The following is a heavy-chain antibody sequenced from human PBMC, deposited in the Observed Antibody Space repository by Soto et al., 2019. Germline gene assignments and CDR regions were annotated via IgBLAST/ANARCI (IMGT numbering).Heavy chain of an antibody. D-gene: IGHD5-12*01. J-gene: IGHJ6*02. V-gene: IGHV1-69*13. Sequence: GASVKVSCKAPGGTFSSYAISWVRQAPGQGLEWMGGIIPIFGTANYAQKFQGRVTITADESTSTAYMELSRLRSEDTAVYYCARVGARGVATKNYYGMDVWGQGTTVTVSS. CDR2: IIPIFGTA. CDR3: ARVGARGVATKNYYGMDV. CDR1: GGTFSSYA.